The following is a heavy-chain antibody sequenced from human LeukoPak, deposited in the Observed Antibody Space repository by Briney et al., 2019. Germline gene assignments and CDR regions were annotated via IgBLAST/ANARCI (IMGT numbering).Heavy chain of an antibody. J-gene: IGHJ6*02. CDR3: AKDDYGGNSYYYYGMDV. Sequence: GGSLRLSCAASGFTFSSYAMSWVRQAPGKGLEWVSAISGSGGSTYYADSVKGRFTISRDNSKNTLYLQMNSLRAEDTAVYYCAKDDYGGNSYYYYGMDVWGQGTTVTVSS. CDR1: GFTFSSYA. V-gene: IGHV3-23*01. D-gene: IGHD4-23*01. CDR2: ISGSGGST.